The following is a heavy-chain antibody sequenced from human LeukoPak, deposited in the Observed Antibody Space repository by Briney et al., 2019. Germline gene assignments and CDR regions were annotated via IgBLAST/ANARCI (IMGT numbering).Heavy chain of an antibody. CDR3: ARVNMIVVAPDAFDI. Sequence: PGGSLRLSCAASGFTVSSNYMRWVRQAPGKGLEWVSLIYAGGSTYYADAVKGRFTISRDNSKNTLYLQMNSLRAEDTAVYYCARVNMIVVAPDAFDIWGQGTMVTVSS. D-gene: IGHD3-22*01. CDR2: IYAGGST. CDR1: GFTVSSNY. J-gene: IGHJ3*02. V-gene: IGHV3-53*05.